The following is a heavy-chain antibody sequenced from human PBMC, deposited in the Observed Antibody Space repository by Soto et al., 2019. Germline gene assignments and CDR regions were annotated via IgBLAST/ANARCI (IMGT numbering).Heavy chain of an antibody. CDR2: IYYSGTT. D-gene: IGHD3-22*01. J-gene: IGHJ4*02. CDR1: GGSISSRNYY. V-gene: IGHV4-39*07. Sequence: SETLSLTCTASGGSISSRNYYWGWIRQPPGKGLEWIGSIYYSGTTYYNPSLKSRVTISVDTSKNQFSLKLSSVTAADTAVYYCARDGYYDSSGYPTFDYWGQGTLVTVSS. CDR3: ARDGYYDSSGYPTFDY.